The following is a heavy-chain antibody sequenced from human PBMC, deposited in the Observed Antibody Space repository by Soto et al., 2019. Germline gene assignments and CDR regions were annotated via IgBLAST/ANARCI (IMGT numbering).Heavy chain of an antibody. Sequence: QEQLVESGGGLVRPGGSLRLSCAASGFTFSAYYMTWMRQAPGKGLEWVSYITSSSDYTNYAGSVKGRFTISRDNAKNSQYLQMNSLRVEDTAVYYCVREYYYGMDVWGQGTTVTVSS. J-gene: IGHJ6*02. CDR3: VREYYYGMDV. V-gene: IGHV3-11*05. CDR1: GFTFSAYY. CDR2: ITSSSDYT.